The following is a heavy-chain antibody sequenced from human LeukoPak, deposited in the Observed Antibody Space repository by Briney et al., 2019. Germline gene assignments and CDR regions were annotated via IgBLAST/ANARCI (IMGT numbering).Heavy chain of an antibody. CDR2: ISAYNGNT. CDR1: GYIFTSYF. J-gene: IGHJ4*02. V-gene: IGHV1-18*04. D-gene: IGHD3-22*01. Sequence: ASVKVSCKASGYIFTSYFMHWVRQAPGQGLEWMGWISAYNGNTNYAQKLQGRVTMTTDTSTSTAYMELRSLRSDDTAVYYCARSAGTDSSGYWYYFDYWGQGTLVTVSS. CDR3: ARSAGTDSSGYWYYFDY.